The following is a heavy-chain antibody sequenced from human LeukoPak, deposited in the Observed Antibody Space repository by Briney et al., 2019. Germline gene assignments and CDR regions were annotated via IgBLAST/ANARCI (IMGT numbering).Heavy chain of an antibody. CDR3: ASGSGSYRTPYYCMDV. V-gene: IGHV3-53*01. J-gene: IGHJ6*03. CDR1: GFTVSSNY. D-gene: IGHD3-10*01. Sequence: GGSLRLSCVASGFTVSSNYMSWVRQAPGKGLEWVSAIYSGGSTYYADSVKGRFTISRDNSKNTLYLQMNSLRAEDTAVYYCASGSGSYRTPYYCMDVWGTGTTVTVSS. CDR2: IYSGGST.